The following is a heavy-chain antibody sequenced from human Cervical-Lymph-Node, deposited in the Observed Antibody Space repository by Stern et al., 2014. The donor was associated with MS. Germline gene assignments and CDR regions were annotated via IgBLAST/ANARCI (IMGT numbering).Heavy chain of an antibody. CDR1: GAPLSKGSYY. D-gene: IGHD7-27*01. CDR2: IYYSGNT. CDR3: VRQPLYTSTWAYHRGIDV. J-gene: IGHJ6*02. Sequence: QVQLQESGPRLVKPSDTLSLTCTVSGAPLSKGSYYWGWIRQPPGKGLEWIGNIYYSGNTVYNPSLKIRVIISVDTSKNQFALHLNSVSAADTAVYYCVRQPLYTSTWAYHRGIDVWGQGTTVTVSS. V-gene: IGHV4-39*01.